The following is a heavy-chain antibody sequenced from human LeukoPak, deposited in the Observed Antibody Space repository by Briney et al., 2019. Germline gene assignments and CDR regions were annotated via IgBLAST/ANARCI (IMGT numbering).Heavy chain of an antibody. CDR3: ARAASFDY. Sequence: GGSLRLSCEASGFTFSTFAMIWVRQPPGKGLEWVSSIFPSGGEIHYADSVRGRFTISRDNSKSTLSLQMNSLRAEDTAVYYCARAASFDYWGQGTLVTVSS. CDR1: GFTFSTFA. V-gene: IGHV3-23*01. J-gene: IGHJ4*02. CDR2: IFPSGGEI.